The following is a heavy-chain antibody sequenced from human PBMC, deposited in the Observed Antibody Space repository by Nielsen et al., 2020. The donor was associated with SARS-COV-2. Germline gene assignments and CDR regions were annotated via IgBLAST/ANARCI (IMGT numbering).Heavy chain of an antibody. Sequence: SETLSLTCAVSGDSVSSHDWWTWVRQSPGKGLEWIGEVSHSGSTKYNPSLKSRVTISVDTSKSQFFLKLSSVTAADTAVYYCANWGHAFDIWGQGTMVTVSS. CDR3: ANWGHAFDI. J-gene: IGHJ3*02. V-gene: IGHV4-4*02. D-gene: IGHD3-16*01. CDR1: GDSVSSHDW. CDR2: VSHSGST.